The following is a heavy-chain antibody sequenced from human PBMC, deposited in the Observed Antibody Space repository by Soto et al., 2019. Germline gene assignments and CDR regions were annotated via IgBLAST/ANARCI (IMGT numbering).Heavy chain of an antibody. D-gene: IGHD1-26*01. J-gene: IGHJ6*02. Sequence: QVQLQESGPGLVKPSQTLSLTCTVSGGSISSGGYYWTWIRQHPGKGLEWIGYIYYSGSTHYNPSLKSRVTISVDTSKNQFSLKLSSVTAADTAVYYCARDGGASLYYYYGIDVWGQGTTVTVSS. CDR3: ARDGGASLYYYYGIDV. CDR1: GGSISSGGYY. CDR2: IYYSGST. V-gene: IGHV4-31*03.